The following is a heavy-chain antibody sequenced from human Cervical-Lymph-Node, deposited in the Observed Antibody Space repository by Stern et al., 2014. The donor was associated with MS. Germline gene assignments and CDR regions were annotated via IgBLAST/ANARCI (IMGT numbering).Heavy chain of an antibody. CDR2: INPNSDGT. CDR3: ARGRTNWFDP. Sequence: QMQLVQSGAEVKKPGASVKVSCKASGYTLTDSYMHWVRQAPGQGPEWMGWINPNSDGTKYAQKFQGRVTMPRDTSINTAYMELSSLTSDDTAVYYCARGRTNWFDPWGQGTLVTVSS. CDR1: GYTLTDSY. V-gene: IGHV1-2*02. D-gene: IGHD1-14*01. J-gene: IGHJ5*02.